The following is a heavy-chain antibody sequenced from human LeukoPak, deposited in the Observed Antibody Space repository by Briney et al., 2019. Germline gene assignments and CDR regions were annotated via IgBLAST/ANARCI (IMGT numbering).Heavy chain of an antibody. Sequence: ASVKVSCKVSGYTLTELSMHWVRQAPGKGLERMGGLDPEDGETIYAQKFQGRVTMTEDTSADTAYMELSSLRSEDTAVYYCATRYYGSGSYYRYFDYWGQGTLVTVSS. V-gene: IGHV1-24*01. J-gene: IGHJ4*02. CDR3: ATRYYGSGSYYRYFDY. D-gene: IGHD3-10*01. CDR1: GYTLTELS. CDR2: LDPEDGET.